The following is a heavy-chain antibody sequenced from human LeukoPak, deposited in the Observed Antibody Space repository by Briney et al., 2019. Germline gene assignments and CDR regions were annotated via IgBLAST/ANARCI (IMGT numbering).Heavy chain of an antibody. CDR2: ISYDGSNA. CDR3: AKSNSGWYVPSSD. D-gene: IGHD6-19*01. Sequence: GGSLRLSCAVSAFAFSDYGMPWVRQAPGKGLKWVAVISYDGSNAYYADSVKGRFTISRDNSKNTLYLQMNRLRAEDTAVYYCAKSNSGWYVPSSDWGQGTLVTVSS. V-gene: IGHV3-30*18. CDR1: AFAFSDYG. J-gene: IGHJ4*02.